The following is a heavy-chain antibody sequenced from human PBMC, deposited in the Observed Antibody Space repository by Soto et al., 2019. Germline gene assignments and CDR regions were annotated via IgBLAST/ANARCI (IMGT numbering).Heavy chain of an antibody. CDR3: XXXXGGTTLYYHGMDV. J-gene: IGHJ6*02. D-gene: IGHD1-7*01. Sequence: QVQLVESGGGVVQPGRSLRLSCAASGFTFSSYAMHWVRQAPGQGLEWVALISYDGSNKYYADSVKGRFTISRDNSKXXXXXXXXXXXXXXTXXXXXXXXXGGTTLYYHGMDVWGQGTTVTVSS. CDR1: GFTFSSYA. CDR2: ISYDGSNK. V-gene: IGHV3-30-3*01.